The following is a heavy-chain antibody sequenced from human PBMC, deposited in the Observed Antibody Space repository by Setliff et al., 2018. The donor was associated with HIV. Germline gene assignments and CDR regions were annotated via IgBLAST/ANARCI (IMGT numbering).Heavy chain of an antibody. CDR2: FYLTEST. CDR3: ARLWLRGPPT. Sequence: PSETLSLTCTVSGGSISSSSYYWVWIRQPSGKGLDWIGSFYLTESTNYNPTLKSRVTISGDTSRNQFSLKLSSVTAADTAVYYCARLWLRGPPTWGQGTMVTVSS. CDR1: GGSISSSSYY. V-gene: IGHV4-39*07. D-gene: IGHD5-12*01. J-gene: IGHJ3*01.